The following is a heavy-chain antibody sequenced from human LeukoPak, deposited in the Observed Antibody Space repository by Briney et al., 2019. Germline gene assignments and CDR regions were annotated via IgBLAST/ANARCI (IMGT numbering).Heavy chain of an antibody. Sequence: PGGSLRLSPAASAFTLTRYGMERVRQAPGKGLEWVAVISYDGSNKYYADSVKGRFSISRDNSKNTLYLQMNSLRAEETAVYYCAKDPGTVEISLASWGQGTMVTVSS. CDR1: AFTLTRYG. CDR2: ISYDGSNK. V-gene: IGHV3-30*18. D-gene: IGHD1-26*01. J-gene: IGHJ3*01. CDR3: AKDPGTVEISLAS.